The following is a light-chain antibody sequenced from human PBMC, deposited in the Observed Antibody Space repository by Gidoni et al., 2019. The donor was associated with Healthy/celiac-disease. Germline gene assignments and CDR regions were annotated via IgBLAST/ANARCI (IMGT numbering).Light chain of an antibody. CDR2: GAS. CDR1: QGVSIY. Sequence: ELVLTQSPGTLSLSPGDGATLSCRASQGVSIYLAWYQQKPGQAPRLLIYGASNRATGIPDRFSGSGSGTDFTLTISRLEPEDFAVYYCQHYGYSPYTFGQGTKLEIK. J-gene: IGKJ2*01. V-gene: IGKV3-20*01. CDR3: QHYGYSPYT.